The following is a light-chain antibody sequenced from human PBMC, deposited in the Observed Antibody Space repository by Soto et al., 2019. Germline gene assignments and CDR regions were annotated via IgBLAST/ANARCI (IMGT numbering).Light chain of an antibody. J-gene: IGLJ1*01. Sequence: QSALTQPASVSGSPGQSITISCTGTSSDVGGYKFVSWYQQHPGTAPKLMIYEVSNRPSGVSNRFSGSKSGNTASLTISGLQAEDEADYYCTSYTRFSTLSVSGTGTKLTVL. CDR1: SSDVGGYKF. CDR2: EVS. V-gene: IGLV2-14*01. CDR3: TSYTRFSTLSV.